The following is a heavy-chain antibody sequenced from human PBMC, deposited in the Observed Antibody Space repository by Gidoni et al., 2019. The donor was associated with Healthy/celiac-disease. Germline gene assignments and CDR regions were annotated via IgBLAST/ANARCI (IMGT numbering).Heavy chain of an antibody. J-gene: IGHJ6*02. CDR1: GLTFSNAW. D-gene: IGHD3-3*01. CDR2: IKSKTDGGTT. CDR3: TTYDFWSGYYIFGYYYYGMDV. Sequence: ELQLVESGGGLVKPGGSLRLSCAASGLTFSNAWMSWVRQAPGKGLEWVGRIKSKTDGGTTDYAAPVKGRFTISRDDSKNTLYLQMNSLKTEDTAVYYCTTYDFWSGYYIFGYYYYGMDVWGQGTTVTVSS. V-gene: IGHV3-15*01.